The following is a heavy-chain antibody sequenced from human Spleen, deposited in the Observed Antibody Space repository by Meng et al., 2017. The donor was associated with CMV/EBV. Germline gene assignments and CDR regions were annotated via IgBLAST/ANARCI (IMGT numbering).Heavy chain of an antibody. CDR3: AKDPAALRFLEKYYFDF. CDR2: IRFDGNNK. D-gene: IGHD3-3*01. CDR1: GFTFSSYG. J-gene: IGHJ4*02. V-gene: IGHV3-30*02. Sequence: GESLKISCAASGFTFSSYGMHWVRQAPGKGLEWVAFIRFDGNNKYYADFLKGRFTISRDNSKNTLYLQMNSLRAEDTAVYYYAKDPAALRFLEKYYFDFWGQGTLVTVSS.